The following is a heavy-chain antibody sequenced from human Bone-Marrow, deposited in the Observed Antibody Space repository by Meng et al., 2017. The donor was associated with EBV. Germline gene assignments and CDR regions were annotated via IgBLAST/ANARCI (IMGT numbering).Heavy chain of an antibody. CDR2: INHSGST. Sequence: WCAVLFQPSVTSVLPCAVYGWSFSGYYWSWIRQPPGKGLEWIGEINHSGSTNYNPSLKSRVTISVDKSKNQLSLKLSSVTAADTAVYYCARDLRETSGTFPFDYWGQGTLVTVSS. D-gene: IGHD1-26*01. CDR1: GWSFSGYY. CDR3: ARDLRETSGTFPFDY. J-gene: IGHJ4*02. V-gene: IGHV4-34*01.